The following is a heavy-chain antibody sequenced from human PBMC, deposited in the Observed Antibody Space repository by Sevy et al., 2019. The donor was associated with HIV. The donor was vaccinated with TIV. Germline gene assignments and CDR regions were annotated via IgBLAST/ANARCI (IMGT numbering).Heavy chain of an antibody. V-gene: IGHV3-48*03. CDR3: TRNGGAFDNGFDP. CDR2: ISSSGSSI. D-gene: IGHD2-8*01. J-gene: IGHJ5*02. Sequence: GGSLRLSCTASGFTFSSYDMNWVRQAPGKGLEWVTKISSSGSSIYYADSVKGRFTISRDNAKNSLNLQMNSLRAEDTAVYYCTRNGGAFDNGFDPWGQGTLVTVSS. CDR1: GFTFSSYD.